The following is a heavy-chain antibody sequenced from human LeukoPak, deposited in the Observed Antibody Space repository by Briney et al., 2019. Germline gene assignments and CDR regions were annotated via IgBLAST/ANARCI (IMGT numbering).Heavy chain of an antibody. CDR3: ARVVDTGYDSDY. Sequence: GGSLRLSCAASGFTFSRYWMSWVRQAPGKGLEWASYISSGGRTIRYADSVEGRFTISRDNAKKSVFLQMNGLRAEDTAVYYCARVVDTGYDSDYWGLGTLVTVSS. D-gene: IGHD5-12*01. J-gene: IGHJ4*02. CDR2: ISSGGRTI. V-gene: IGHV3-48*03. CDR1: GFTFSRYW.